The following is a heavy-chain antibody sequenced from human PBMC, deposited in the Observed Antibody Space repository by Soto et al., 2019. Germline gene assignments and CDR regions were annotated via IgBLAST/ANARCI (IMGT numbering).Heavy chain of an antibody. V-gene: IGHV3-73*02. J-gene: IGHJ4*02. Sequence: EVQLVESGGGLVQPGGSLKLSCAASGFTFSGSAMHWVRQASGKGLEWVGRIRSKANNYATAYAASVKGRFTLSRDDSQSTAYLQMNSLKTEDTAIYYGTGAVVGATGAISWGQGTLVTVSS. CDR3: TGAVVGATGAIS. D-gene: IGHD1-26*01. CDR1: GFTFSGSA. CDR2: IRSKANNYAT.